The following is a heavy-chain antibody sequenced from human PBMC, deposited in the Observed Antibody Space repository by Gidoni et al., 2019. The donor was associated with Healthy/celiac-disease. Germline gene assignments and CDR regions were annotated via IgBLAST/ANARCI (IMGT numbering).Heavy chain of an antibody. CDR1: GFTFSGSA. CDR3: TRRNDYVWGSYRSVVDY. CDR2: IRSKANSYAT. D-gene: IGHD3-16*02. J-gene: IGHJ4*02. Sequence: EVQLVESGGGLVQPGGSLKLSCAASGFTFSGSAMHWVRQASGNGLEWVGRIRSKANSYATAYAASVKGRFTISRDDSKNTAYLQMNSLKTEDTAVYYCTRRNDYVWGSYRSVVDYWGQGTLVTVSS. V-gene: IGHV3-73*01.